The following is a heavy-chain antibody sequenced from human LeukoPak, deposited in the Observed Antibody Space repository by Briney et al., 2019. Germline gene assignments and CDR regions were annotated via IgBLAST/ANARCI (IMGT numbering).Heavy chain of an antibody. V-gene: IGHV1-69*13. CDR2: IIPIFGTA. D-gene: IGHD4-23*01. CDR3: ARGAYGGNPLRSGFDY. Sequence: AASVKVSCKASGGTFSSYAISWVRQAPGQGLEWMGGIIPIFGTANYAQKFQGRVTITADESTSTAYMELSSLRSEDTAVYYCARGAYGGNPLRSGFDYWGQGTLVTVSS. J-gene: IGHJ4*02. CDR1: GGTFSSYA.